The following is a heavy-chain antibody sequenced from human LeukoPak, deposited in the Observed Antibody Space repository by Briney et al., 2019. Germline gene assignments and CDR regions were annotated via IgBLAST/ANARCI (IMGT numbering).Heavy chain of an antibody. Sequence: PSETLSLTCTVSGGSISSYYWSWIRQPPGKGLEWIGYIYYSGSTNYNPSLKSRVTISVDTSKNQFSLKLSSVTAVDTAVYYCARQGPPDYYDSSGYFDYWGQGTLVTVSS. D-gene: IGHD3-22*01. CDR1: GGSISSYY. CDR2: IYYSGST. CDR3: ARQGPPDYYDSSGYFDY. J-gene: IGHJ4*02. V-gene: IGHV4-59*08.